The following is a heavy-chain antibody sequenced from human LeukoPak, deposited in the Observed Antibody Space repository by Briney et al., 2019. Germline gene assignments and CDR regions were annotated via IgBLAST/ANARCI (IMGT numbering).Heavy chain of an antibody. CDR1: GYSFTSYW. V-gene: IGHV5-51*01. J-gene: IGHJ4*02. CDR2: IYPGDSDT. D-gene: IGHD3-16*02. CDR3: ARHASLGELSSPFDS. Sequence: GGSLKISCKGSGYSFTSYWIGWVRQMPGKGLKWMGIIYPGDSDTRYSPSFQGQVTISADKSTTTAHPQWSSLKASDPAMYYCARHASLGELSSPFDSWGQGALVTVSS.